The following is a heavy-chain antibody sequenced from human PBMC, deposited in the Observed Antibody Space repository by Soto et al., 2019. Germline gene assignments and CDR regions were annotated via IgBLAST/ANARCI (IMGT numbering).Heavy chain of an antibody. CDR3: ARDLFKYDFWSGYPRPSPHMDV. CDR2: IYYSGST. CDR1: GGSISSGGYY. J-gene: IGHJ6*02. Sequence: SETLSLTCTVSGGSISSGGYYWSWIRHHPGKGLEWIGYIYYSGSTYYNPSLKSRVTISVDTSKNQFSLKLSSVTAADTAVYYCARDLFKYDFWSGYPRPSPHMDVWGQGTTVTVSS. V-gene: IGHV4-31*03. D-gene: IGHD3-3*01.